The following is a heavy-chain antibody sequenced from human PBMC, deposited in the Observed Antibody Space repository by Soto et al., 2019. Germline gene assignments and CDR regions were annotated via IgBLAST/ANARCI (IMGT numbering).Heavy chain of an antibody. J-gene: IGHJ4*02. CDR3: ARQGGESFGYYFDY. D-gene: IGHD2-21*01. CDR2: ISYSGRT. CDR1: GGSIRSSTYY. Sequence: SETLSLTCTVSGGSIRSSTYYWGWIRQPPGKGLEWIGSISYSGRTYFSPSLKSRGTISIDMSKTQFSLKLSSVSAADTAVYFCARQGGESFGYYFDYWGQGALVTVSS. V-gene: IGHV4-39*01.